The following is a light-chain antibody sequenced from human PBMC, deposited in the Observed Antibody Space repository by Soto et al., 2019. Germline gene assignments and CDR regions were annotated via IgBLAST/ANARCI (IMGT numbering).Light chain of an antibody. CDR2: AAS. CDR1: QCISSY. J-gene: IGKJ2*01. CDR3: QPYYSYPYT. V-gene: IGKV1-8*01. Sequence: AIRMTQSPSSFSASTGDRVTITCRASQCISSYLAWYQQKPGKAPKLLIYAASTLQSGVPSRFSGSGSGTNFTLTISCLQSENFATYSCQPYYSYPYTFRQGTRLEIK.